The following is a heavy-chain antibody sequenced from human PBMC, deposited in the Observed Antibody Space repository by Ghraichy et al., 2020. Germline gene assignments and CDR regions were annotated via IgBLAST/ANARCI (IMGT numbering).Heavy chain of an antibody. CDR1: GDSIISDNC. J-gene: IGHJ4*02. CDR3: SREIDQLRYFDS. Sequence: SETLSLTCTVSGDSIISDNCWSCFRHPPGKGLVWIVEIFHRGSTNYNPSLNSRITISPDKSKNQFSLKMTSFTAADTAVYYCSREIDQLRYFDSWGQGTLVTVSS. D-gene: IGHD2-2*01. CDR2: IFHRGST. V-gene: IGHV4-4*02.